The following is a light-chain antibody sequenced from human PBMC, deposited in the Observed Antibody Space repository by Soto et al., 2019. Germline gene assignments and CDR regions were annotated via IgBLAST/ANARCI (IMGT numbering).Light chain of an antibody. J-gene: IGKJ2*01. CDR1: QSLSSSY. Sequence: EIVLTQSPGTLSLSPGERATLSCRASQSLSSSYLAWYQLKPGQAPRLLIYGAYNRATGLPDRFSGSGSGTDFTLTISRLEPEDFAVYFCLQYASPLYTFGQGNKLEI. V-gene: IGKV3-20*01. CDR3: LQYASPLYT. CDR2: GAY.